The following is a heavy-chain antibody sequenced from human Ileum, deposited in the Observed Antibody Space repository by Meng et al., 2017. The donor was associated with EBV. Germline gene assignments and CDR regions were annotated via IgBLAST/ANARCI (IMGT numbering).Heavy chain of an antibody. CDR3: ARDCLAGYTSGWQFDY. J-gene: IGHJ4*02. CDR2: INPSTGTT. Sequence: QVQLVQSGAAVKKPXASVKVSSXASGYTFTSYYIHWVRQAPGQGLEWMGIINPSTGTTTYAQNLQGRVTMTRDTSTSTVYMELSSLRSEDTAVYYCARDCLAGYTSGWQFDYWGQGTLVTVSS. V-gene: IGHV1-46*04. D-gene: IGHD6-19*01. CDR1: GYTFTSYY.